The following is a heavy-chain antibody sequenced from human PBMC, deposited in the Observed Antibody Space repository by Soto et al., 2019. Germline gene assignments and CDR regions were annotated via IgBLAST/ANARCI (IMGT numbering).Heavy chain of an antibody. CDR2: ISYDGSNK. J-gene: IGHJ4*02. CDR1: GFTFSSYG. V-gene: IGHV3-30*18. CDR3: AKGKLRPSPSWLVVRDYYFDY. Sequence: PRLSCAASGFTFSSYGMHWVRQAPGKGLEWVAVISYDGSNKYYADSVKGRFTISRDNSKNTLYLQMNSLRAEDTAVYYCAKGKLRPSPSWLVVRDYYFDYWGQGTLVTVSS. D-gene: IGHD6-19*01.